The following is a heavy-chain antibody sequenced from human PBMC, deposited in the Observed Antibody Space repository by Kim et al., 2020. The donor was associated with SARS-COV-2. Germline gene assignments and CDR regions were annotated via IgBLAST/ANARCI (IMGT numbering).Heavy chain of an antibody. J-gene: IGHJ6*02. CDR3: ARDAGYYGSGGYYYYGMDV. CDR2: IWYDGSNK. V-gene: IGHV3-33*01. Sequence: GGSLRPSCAASGFTFSSYGMHWVRQAPGKGLEWVAVIWYDGSNKYYADSVKGRFTISRDNSKNTLYLQMNSLRAEDTAVYYCARDAGYYGSGGYYYYGMDVWGQGTTVTVSS. CDR1: GFTFSSYG. D-gene: IGHD3-10*01.